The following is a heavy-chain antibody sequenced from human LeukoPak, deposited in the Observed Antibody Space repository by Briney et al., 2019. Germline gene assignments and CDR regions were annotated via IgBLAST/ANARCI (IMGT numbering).Heavy chain of an antibody. V-gene: IGHV6-1*01. CDR2: TKYRSKWYT. Sequence: QTLSLTCAISGDSVSNNTAAWHWIRQSPSRGLEWLGRTKYRSKWYTDYAVSVKSRITINPDTSKNQFSLQLNSVTPEDTAVYYCARGSSTLGIGRWGQGTLVTVSS. CDR3: ARGSSTLGIGR. D-gene: IGHD2-2*03. J-gene: IGHJ4*02. CDR1: GDSVSNNTAA.